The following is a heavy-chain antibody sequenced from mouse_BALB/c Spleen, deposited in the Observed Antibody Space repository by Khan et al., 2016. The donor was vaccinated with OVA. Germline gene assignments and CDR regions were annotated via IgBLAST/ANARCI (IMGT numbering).Heavy chain of an antibody. D-gene: IGHD1-1*01. CDR1: GYSITSGYA. V-gene: IGHV3-2*02. Sequence: VQLKESGPGLVKPSQSLSLTCTVTGYSITSGYAWNWIRQFPGNKLEWMGYICYSGVTSYTPSLKSRISITRDTSKNQFFLQLTSVTTEDTATYYCARGNYNGYYFDYWGQGTTLTVSS. J-gene: IGHJ2*01. CDR3: ARGNYNGYYFDY. CDR2: ICYSGVT.